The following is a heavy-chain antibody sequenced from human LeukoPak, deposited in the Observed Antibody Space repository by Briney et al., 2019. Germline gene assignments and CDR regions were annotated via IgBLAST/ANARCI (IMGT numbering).Heavy chain of an antibody. CDR1: XXXXXNXX. V-gene: IGHV3-7*01. J-gene: IGHJ4*02. CDR3: ARSTWLGD. D-gene: IGHD1-26*01. Sequence: GGSLRLSCAAXXXXXXNXXMXXVRXAXXXXXEWVANIKQDGSEKYYVDSVKGRFTISRDNAKNSLYLQMSSLRAEDTAVYYCARSTWLGDWGQGTLVSVSS. CDR2: IKQDGSEK.